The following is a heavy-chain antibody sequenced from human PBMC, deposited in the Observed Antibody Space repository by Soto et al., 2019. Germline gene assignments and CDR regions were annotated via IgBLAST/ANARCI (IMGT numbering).Heavy chain of an antibody. J-gene: IGHJ4*02. CDR1: GFTFSSYA. CDR2: ISYDGSDK. CDR3: ARDRRGYYDSSGTRGYYFDY. D-gene: IGHD3-22*01. V-gene: IGHV3-30-3*01. Sequence: GGSLRLSCAASGFTFSSYAMHWVRQAPGKGLEWVAVISYDGSDKYYADSVKGRFTISRDNSKNTLYLQMNSLRAEDTAVYYCARDRRGYYDSSGTRGYYFDYWGQGTLVTVSS.